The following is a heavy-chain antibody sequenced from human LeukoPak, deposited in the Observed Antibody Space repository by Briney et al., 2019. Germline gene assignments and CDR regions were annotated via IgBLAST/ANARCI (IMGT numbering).Heavy chain of an antibody. Sequence: GGSLRLSCAASGFTFSSYGMHWVRQAPGKGLEWVAVISYDGSNKYYADSVKGRFTISRDNSKNTLYLQTNSLRAEDTAVYYCAKDPGSSWYYFDYWGQGTLVTVSS. CDR1: GFTFSSYG. J-gene: IGHJ4*02. V-gene: IGHV3-30*18. CDR2: ISYDGSNK. CDR3: AKDPGSSWYYFDY. D-gene: IGHD6-13*01.